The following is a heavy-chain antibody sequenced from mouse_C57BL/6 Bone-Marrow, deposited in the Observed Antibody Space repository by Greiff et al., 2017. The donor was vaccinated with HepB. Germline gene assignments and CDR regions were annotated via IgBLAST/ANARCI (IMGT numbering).Heavy chain of an antibody. CDR1: GFTFSSYA. CDR2: ISDGGSYT. Sequence: EVQRVESGGGLVKPGGSLKLSCAASGFTFSSYAMSWVRQTPEKRLEWVATISDGGSYTYYPDNVKGRFTISRDNAKNNLYLQMSHLKSEDTAMYYCARDYYGYFDVWGTGTTVTVSS. J-gene: IGHJ1*03. V-gene: IGHV5-4*01. CDR3: ARDYYGYFDV.